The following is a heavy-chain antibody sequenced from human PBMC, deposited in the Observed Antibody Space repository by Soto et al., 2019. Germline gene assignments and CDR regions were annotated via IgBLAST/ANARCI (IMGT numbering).Heavy chain of an antibody. CDR1: GFTFSSYA. J-gene: IGHJ4*02. CDR3: ARDAAANYYDSSGYYYDY. V-gene: IGHV3-30*04. CDR2: ISYDGSNK. D-gene: IGHD3-22*01. Sequence: GESLKISCAASGFTFSSYAMHWVRQAPGKGLEWVAVISYDGSNKYYADSVKGRFTISRDNSKNTLYLQMNSLRAEDTAVYYCARDAAANYYDSSGYYYDYWGQGTLVTVSS.